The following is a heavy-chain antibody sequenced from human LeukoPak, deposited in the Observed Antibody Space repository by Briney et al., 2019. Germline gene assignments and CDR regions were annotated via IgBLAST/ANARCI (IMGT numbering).Heavy chain of an antibody. CDR2: INPSGGST. D-gene: IGHD5-12*01. Sequence: ASVKVSCKASGYTFTSYYMHWVRQAPGQGLEWMGIINPSGGSTSYAQKFQGRVTMTRDTSISTAYMELSRLRSDDTAVYYCARGGASGYEKYYFDYWGQGTLVTVSS. CDR1: GYTFTSYY. J-gene: IGHJ4*02. V-gene: IGHV1-46*01. CDR3: ARGGASGYEKYYFDY.